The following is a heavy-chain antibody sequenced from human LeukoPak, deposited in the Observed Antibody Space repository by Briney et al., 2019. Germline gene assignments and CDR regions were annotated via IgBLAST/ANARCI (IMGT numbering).Heavy chain of an antibody. V-gene: IGHV3-48*01. CDR3: ARDSAVAGHFDY. Sequence: GRSLRLSCAASGFTFSSYTMNWVRQAPGKGLEWVSYISSSSSTIYYADSVKGRFTISRDNSKNTLYLQMNSLRAEDTAVYCCARDSAVAGHFDYWGQGTLVTVSS. J-gene: IGHJ4*02. CDR1: GFTFSSYT. CDR2: ISSSSSTI. D-gene: IGHD6-19*01.